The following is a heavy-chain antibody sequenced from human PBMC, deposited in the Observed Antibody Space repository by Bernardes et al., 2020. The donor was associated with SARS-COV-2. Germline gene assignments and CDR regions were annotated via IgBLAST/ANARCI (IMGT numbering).Heavy chain of an antibody. J-gene: IGHJ4*02. Sequence: ASVKVSCKASGYTFTSNYMHWVRQAPGQGLEWMGVINPSTGTATYAQKFQGRLTVTRDTSTSTVYMELNSLTSEDTAVYHCARDQYTSGWFGGGLGYWGQGSLVTVSS. V-gene: IGHV1-46*01. D-gene: IGHD6-19*01. CDR3: ARDQYTSGWFGGGLGY. CDR1: GYTFTSNY. CDR2: INPSTGTA.